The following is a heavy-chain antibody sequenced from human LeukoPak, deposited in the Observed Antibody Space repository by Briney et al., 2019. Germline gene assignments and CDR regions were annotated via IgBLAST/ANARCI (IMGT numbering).Heavy chain of an antibody. J-gene: IGHJ6*02. CDR1: GGSISSYY. CDR2: IYYSGST. Sequence: PSETLSLTCTVSGGSISSYYWSWIRQPPGKGLEWIGYIYYSGSTNYNPSLKSRVTISVDTSKNQFSLKLSSVTAADTAMYYCARDFRFIAAAGSGRYYYYGMDVWGQGTTVTVSS. V-gene: IGHV4-59*01. CDR3: ARDFRFIAAAGSGRYYYYGMDV. D-gene: IGHD6-13*01.